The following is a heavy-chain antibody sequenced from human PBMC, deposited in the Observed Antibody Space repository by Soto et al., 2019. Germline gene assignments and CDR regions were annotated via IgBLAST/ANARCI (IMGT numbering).Heavy chain of an antibody. V-gene: IGHV1-46*01. J-gene: IGHJ6*01. D-gene: IGHD3-10*01. CDR2: INPNGGKT. Sequence: QVQLVQSGAEVKKPGASVKISCRASGYTFTNYHMHGVRQAPGQGPEWMGIINPNGGKTSYAQKFQGRVIMTRDTSTSTIYLELSSLTSEDTAVYYCARDIMHYYSPSEGYFYYGMDVW. CDR1: GYTFTNYH. CDR3: ARDIMHYYSPSEGYFYYGMDV.